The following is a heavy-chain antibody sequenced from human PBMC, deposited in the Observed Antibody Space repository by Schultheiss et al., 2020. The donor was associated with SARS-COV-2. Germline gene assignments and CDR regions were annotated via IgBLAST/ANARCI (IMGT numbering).Heavy chain of an antibody. Sequence: GGSLRLSCAACGFTFSSYSMNWVRQTPGKGLEWVSAISGSGGSTYYADSVKGRFTISRDNAKNSLYLQMNSLRAEDTAVYYCARLWFGEAVWGQGTTVTVSS. CDR1: GFTFSSYS. D-gene: IGHD3-10*01. CDR2: ISGSGGST. J-gene: IGHJ6*02. CDR3: ARLWFGEAV. V-gene: IGHV3-21*01.